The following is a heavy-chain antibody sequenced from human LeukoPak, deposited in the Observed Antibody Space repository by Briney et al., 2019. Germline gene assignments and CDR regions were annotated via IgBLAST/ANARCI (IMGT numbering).Heavy chain of an antibody. Sequence: SETLSLTCTVSGGSISSYYWSWVRQPPGKGPEWIGYIYYSGSTNYNPSLKSGVTISVDTSKNQFSLKLSSVTAADTAVYYCARGTDFWSGLFDYWGQGTLVTVSS. V-gene: IGHV4-59*01. CDR2: IYYSGST. J-gene: IGHJ4*02. CDR3: ARGTDFWSGLFDY. CDR1: GGSISSYY. D-gene: IGHD3-3*01.